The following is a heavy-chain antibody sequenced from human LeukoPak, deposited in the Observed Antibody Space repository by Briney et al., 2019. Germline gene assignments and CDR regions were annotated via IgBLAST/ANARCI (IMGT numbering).Heavy chain of an antibody. J-gene: IGHJ4*02. CDR2: IKQDGRDT. V-gene: IGHV3-7*05. CDR1: GFTLNTHW. Sequence: GGSLRLSCAASGFTLNTHWMSWVRQAPGKGLEWVANIKQDGRDTYYVDSVKGRFTISGDNAKNSLNLQMNSLRAEDTAMYYCATSEGYWSQGTLVTVSS. CDR3: ATSEGY.